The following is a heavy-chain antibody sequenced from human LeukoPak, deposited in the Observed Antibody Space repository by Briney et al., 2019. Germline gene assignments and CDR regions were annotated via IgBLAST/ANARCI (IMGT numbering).Heavy chain of an antibody. Sequence: SETLSLTCTVSGDSISSGDYYWSWIRQPPGKGLEWIGYIYYSGSTYYNPSLKSRVTISVDTSKNQFSLKLSSVTAADTAVYYCAREASGDSVDYWGQGTLVTVSS. J-gene: IGHJ4*02. D-gene: IGHD1-26*01. CDR3: AREASGDSVDY. CDR2: IYYSGST. CDR1: GDSISSGDYY. V-gene: IGHV4-30-4*01.